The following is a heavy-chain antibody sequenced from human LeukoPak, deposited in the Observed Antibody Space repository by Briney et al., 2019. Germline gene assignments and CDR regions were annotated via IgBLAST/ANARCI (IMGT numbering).Heavy chain of an antibody. CDR3: ARGYCSSTSCYTGDPNWFDP. D-gene: IGHD2-2*02. J-gene: IGHJ5*02. V-gene: IGHV1-69*05. CDR2: IIPIFGTA. Sequence: SVRVPCKASGGTFSSYAISWVRQAPGQGLEWMGGIIPIFGTANYAQKFQGRVTITTDESTSTAYMELSSLRSEDTAVYYCARGYCSSTSCYTGDPNWFDPWGQGTLVTVSS. CDR1: GGTFSSYA.